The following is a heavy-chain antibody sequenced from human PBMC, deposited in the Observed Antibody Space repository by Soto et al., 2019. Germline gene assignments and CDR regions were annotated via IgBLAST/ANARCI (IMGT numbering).Heavy chain of an antibody. V-gene: IGHV3-23*01. CDR1: GFTFSSYA. CDR2: ISGSGGST. D-gene: IGHD3-22*01. J-gene: IGHJ4*02. CDR3: AKDLRPLHDSSGYYSSVPPTTDY. Sequence: GGSLRLSCAASGFTFSSYAMSWVRQAPGKGLEWVSAISGSGGSTYYADSVKGRFTISRDNSKNTLYLQMNSLRAEDTAVYYCAKDLRPLHDSSGYYSSVPPTTDYWGQGTLVTVSS.